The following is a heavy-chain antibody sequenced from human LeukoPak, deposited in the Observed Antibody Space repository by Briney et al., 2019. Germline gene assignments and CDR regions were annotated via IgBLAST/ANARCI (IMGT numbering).Heavy chain of an antibody. V-gene: IGHV4-39*07. J-gene: IGHJ4*02. CDR3: ARGDFYDSSGYLFDQ. Sequence: PSETLSLTCTVSGGSISSSSYYWGWIRQPPGKGLEWIGSIYYSGSTYYNPSLKSRVTISVDTSKNQFSLKLTSVTAADTAVYFCARGDFYDSSGYLFDQWGQGTLVTVSS. CDR2: IYYSGST. CDR1: GGSISSSSYY. D-gene: IGHD3-22*01.